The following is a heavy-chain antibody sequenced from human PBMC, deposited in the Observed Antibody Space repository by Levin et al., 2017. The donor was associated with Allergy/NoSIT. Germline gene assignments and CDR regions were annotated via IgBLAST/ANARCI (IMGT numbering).Heavy chain of an antibody. J-gene: IGHJ4*02. Sequence: GESLKISCKGSGYSFTNYWIGWVRQMPGKGLEWMGIIYPGDSDTRYSPSFQGQVTISADKSISTAYLQWSSLKASDTAMYYCARHTTHDFWSGYYYVYWGQGTLVTVSS. CDR3: ARHTTHDFWSGYYYVY. V-gene: IGHV5-51*01. CDR2: IYPGDSDT. D-gene: IGHD3-3*01. CDR1: GYSFTNYW.